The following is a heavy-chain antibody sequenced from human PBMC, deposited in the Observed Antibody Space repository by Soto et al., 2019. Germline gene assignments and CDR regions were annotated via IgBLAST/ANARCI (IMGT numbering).Heavy chain of an antibody. CDR1: GYSFTTYG. CDR3: AREGTAPYYYSGMDV. V-gene: IGHV1-18*01. Sequence: QVQLVQSGGEVKKPGASVKVSCKTSGYSFTTYGISWVRQAPGQGLEWMGWISAYNGNTNYAQKLQGRVTMTTDTSTGTAYMALRSLRSAGTAVYYCAREGTAPYYYSGMDVWGQGSTVTVSS. J-gene: IGHJ6*02. CDR2: ISAYNGNT. D-gene: IGHD1-1*01.